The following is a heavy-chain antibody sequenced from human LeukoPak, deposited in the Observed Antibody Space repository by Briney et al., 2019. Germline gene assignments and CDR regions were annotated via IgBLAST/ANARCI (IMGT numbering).Heavy chain of an antibody. Sequence: PSQTLSLTCTVSGDSISSGDYCWSWIRQPAGKGLEWIGRIYISGSTYYNPSLKSRVTISVDTSKSQFSLKLSSVTAADTAVYYCARILVYSSSWYIGYWGQGTLVTVSS. V-gene: IGHV4-61*02. CDR1: GDSISSGDYC. J-gene: IGHJ4*02. CDR3: ARILVYSSSWYIGY. CDR2: IYISGST. D-gene: IGHD6-13*01.